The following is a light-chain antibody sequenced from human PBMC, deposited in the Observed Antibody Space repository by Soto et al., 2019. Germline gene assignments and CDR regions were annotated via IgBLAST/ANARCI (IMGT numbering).Light chain of an antibody. CDR2: GTS. Sequence: EIVMTQSPATLSVSPGERATLSCRASQSVGSNLAWYQQKPGQAPRLLIYGTSTRATGIPATFSGSGSGTEFTLTISSLQSEDFAVYYCQQYNNWPGTFGQGTKVEIK. CDR1: QSVGSN. V-gene: IGKV3-15*01. J-gene: IGKJ1*01. CDR3: QQYNNWPGT.